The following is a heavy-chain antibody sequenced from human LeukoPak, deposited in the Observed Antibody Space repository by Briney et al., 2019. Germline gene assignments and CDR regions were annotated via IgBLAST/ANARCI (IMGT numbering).Heavy chain of an antibody. D-gene: IGHD2-2*01. CDR2: ISAYNGNT. V-gene: IGHV1-18*01. Sequence: ASVKVSCKASGYTFTSYGISWVRQAPGQGLEWMGWISAYNGNTNYAQKLQGRVNMTTDPAARTDYMELRSLRSDDTAVYYCAREGGDIVVVPAAMGYSWFDPWGQGTLVTVSS. CDR1: GYTFTSYG. J-gene: IGHJ5*02. CDR3: AREGGDIVVVPAAMGYSWFDP.